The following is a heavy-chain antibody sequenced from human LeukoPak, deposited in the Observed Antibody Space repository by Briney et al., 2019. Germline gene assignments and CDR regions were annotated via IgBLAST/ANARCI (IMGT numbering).Heavy chain of an antibody. Sequence: PGGSLRLSCAASGFTFSSYGMHWVRQAPGKGLEWVAVISYDGSNKYYADSVKGRFTISRDNSKNTLYLQMNSLRAEDTAVYYCTKHLGYCSGGSCYEIDYWGQGTLVTVSS. J-gene: IGHJ4*02. D-gene: IGHD2-15*01. V-gene: IGHV3-30*18. CDR2: ISYDGSNK. CDR1: GFTFSSYG. CDR3: TKHLGYCSGGSCYEIDY.